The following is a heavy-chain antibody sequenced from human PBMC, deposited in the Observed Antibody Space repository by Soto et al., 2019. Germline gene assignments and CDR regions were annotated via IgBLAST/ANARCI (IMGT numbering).Heavy chain of an antibody. CDR3: ARDIEMATIGAYYFDY. D-gene: IGHD5-12*01. CDR2: IYYSGST. V-gene: IGHV4-30-4*01. J-gene: IGHJ4*02. Sequence: PSETLSLTCTVSGGSISSADYYWSWIRRPPGKGLEWLGYIYYSGSTYYNPSLKSRVTISVDTSKNQFSLKLSSVTAADTAVYYCARDIEMATIGAYYFDYWGQGTLVTVSS. CDR1: GGSISSADYY.